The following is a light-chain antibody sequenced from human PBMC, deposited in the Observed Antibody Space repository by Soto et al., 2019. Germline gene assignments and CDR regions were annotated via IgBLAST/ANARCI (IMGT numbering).Light chain of an antibody. CDR1: QSVSSY. V-gene: IGKV3-11*01. Sequence: EIVLTQSPATLSLSPGERATLSCRASQSVSSYLAWYQQKPGQAPRLLIYDASNRATGIPARFSGSGSGTDFPLTISSLEPEDFAVYYCQQRSNWQVTFGPGTKVDIK. J-gene: IGKJ3*01. CDR3: QQRSNWQVT. CDR2: DAS.